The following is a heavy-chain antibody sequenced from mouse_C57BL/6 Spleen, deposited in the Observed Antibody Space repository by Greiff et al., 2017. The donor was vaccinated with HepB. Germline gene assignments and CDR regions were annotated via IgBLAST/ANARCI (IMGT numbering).Heavy chain of an antibody. V-gene: IGHV5-16*01. CDR3: ARDRGYVDY. CDR1: GFTFSDYY. Sequence: EVQRVESEGGLVQPGSSMKLSCTASGFTFSDYYMAWVRQVPEKGLEWVANINYDGSSTYYLDSLKSRFIISRDNAKNILYLQMSSLKSADTATYYCARDRGYVDYWGQGTTLTVSS. CDR2: INYDGSST. J-gene: IGHJ2*01. D-gene: IGHD3-1*01.